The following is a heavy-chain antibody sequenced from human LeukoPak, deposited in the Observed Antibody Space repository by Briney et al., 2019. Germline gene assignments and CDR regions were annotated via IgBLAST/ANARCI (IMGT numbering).Heavy chain of an antibody. V-gene: IGHV3-23*01. CDR1: GFTFSSYV. D-gene: IGHD6-13*01. J-gene: IGHJ4*02. CDR2: ISGSGDST. CDR3: ANRAVAGSRWYYLDY. Sequence: GGSLRLSCAASGFTFSSYVMSWVRQAPGKGLEWVSGISGSGDSTYYADSVKGRFTISRDNSKNMLYLQMNSLRVEDTAVYYCANRAVAGSRWYYLDYWGQGTLVTVSS.